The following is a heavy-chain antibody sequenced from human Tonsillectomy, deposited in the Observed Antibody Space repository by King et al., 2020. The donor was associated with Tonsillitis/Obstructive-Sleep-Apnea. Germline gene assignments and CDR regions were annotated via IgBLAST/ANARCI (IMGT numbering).Heavy chain of an antibody. CDR1: GCTFSDYF. D-gene: IGHD2-15*01. CDR2: ISSSSSYS. V-gene: IGHV3-11*05. CDR3: ARDSGPMGGSPKIDY. J-gene: IGHJ4*02. Sequence: QLVQSGGGLVKPGGSLRLSCAASGCTFSDYFMTWIRQAPGKGLEWVSYISSSSSYSIYADSVKGRFTISRDNAKNSLYLQMNSLRAGDTAVYYCARDSGPMGGSPKIDYWGQGTLFTVSS.